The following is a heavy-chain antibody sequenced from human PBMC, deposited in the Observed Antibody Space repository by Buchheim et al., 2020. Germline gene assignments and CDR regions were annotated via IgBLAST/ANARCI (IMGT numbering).Heavy chain of an antibody. CDR3: ARDRGAIPGY. V-gene: IGHV3-74*01. J-gene: IGHJ4*02. D-gene: IGHD2-2*02. CDR1: GFTFNSYW. CDR2: ISSDGSST. Sequence: EVQLVESGGGLAQPGGSLRLSCATSGFTFNSYWMHWVRQAPGKGLVWVSRISSDGSSTNYADSVKGRFTISRDNAKNTLYLQINSLRAEDTAVYYCARDRGAIPGYWGQGTL.